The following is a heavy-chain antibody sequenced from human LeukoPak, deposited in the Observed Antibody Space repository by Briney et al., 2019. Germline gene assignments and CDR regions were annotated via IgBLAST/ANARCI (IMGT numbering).Heavy chain of an antibody. V-gene: IGHV3-30-3*01. D-gene: IGHD5-18*01. J-gene: IGHJ5*02. CDR1: GFTFSSYA. CDR3: ARGYIGRASAWFEP. CDR2: ISYDGSNK. Sequence: GGSLTLSCAASGFTFSSYAMHWVRQAPGKGLEWVAVISYDGSNKYYADSVKGRFTISRDNSKNTLYLQMNSLRAEDTAVYYCARGYIGRASAWFEPWGQ.